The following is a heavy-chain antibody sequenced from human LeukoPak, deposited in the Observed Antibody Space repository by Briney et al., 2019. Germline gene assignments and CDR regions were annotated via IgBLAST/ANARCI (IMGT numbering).Heavy chain of an antibody. J-gene: IGHJ4*02. CDR3: ASEANCSGGSCSFY. Sequence: SETLSLTCTVSGGSISSSSYYWGWIRQPPGKGLEWIGSIYHSGSTYYNPSLKSRVTISVDTSKNQFSLKLSSVTAADTAVYYCASEANCSGGSCSFYWGQGTLVTVSS. CDR1: GGSISSSSYY. D-gene: IGHD2-15*01. CDR2: IYHSGST. V-gene: IGHV4-39*07.